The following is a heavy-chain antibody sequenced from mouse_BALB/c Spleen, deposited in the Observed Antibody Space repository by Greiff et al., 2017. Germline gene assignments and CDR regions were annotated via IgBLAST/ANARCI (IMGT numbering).Heavy chain of an antibody. Sequence: VQLQQSGAELARPGASVKMSCKASGYTFTSYTMHWVKQRPGQGLEWIGYINPSSGYTNYNQKFKDKATLTADKSSSTAYMQLSSLTSEDSAVFDSARALPCAMDYWGQGTSVTVSS. D-gene: IGHD2-12*01. J-gene: IGHJ4*01. CDR2: INPSSGYT. V-gene: IGHV1-4*01. CDR1: GYTFTSYT. CDR3: ARALPCAMDY.